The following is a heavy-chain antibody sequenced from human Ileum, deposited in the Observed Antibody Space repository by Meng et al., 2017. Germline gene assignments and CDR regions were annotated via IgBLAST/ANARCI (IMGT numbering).Heavy chain of an antibody. J-gene: IGHJ4*02. V-gene: IGHV4-4*02. D-gene: IGHD4-23*01. CDR1: SGSISSNTY. CDR3: ARHGGYSQDF. Sequence: QVHLQESGPGRVRPSGTLSLTCVVSSGSISSNTYWSWVRQPPGKGLEWIGQISHSGSAYYNPSLKSRVTMSVDKSKSQFSQMLTSVTAADTAIYYCARHGGYSQDFWGQGTLVTVSS. CDR2: ISHSGSA.